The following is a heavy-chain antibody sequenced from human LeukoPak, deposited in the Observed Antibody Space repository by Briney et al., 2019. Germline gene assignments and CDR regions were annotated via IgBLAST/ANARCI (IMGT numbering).Heavy chain of an antibody. CDR1: GFTFGRYW. Sequence: GGSLRLSCAASGFTFGRYWMHWVRQAPGKGLIWVSRIKSENDGSVTTYADSVKGRFTISRDNAKNTLYLRMNSLRIEDTAVYFCARDVSYGMDVWGQGTTVTVSS. V-gene: IGHV3-74*01. J-gene: IGHJ6*02. CDR3: ARDVSYGMDV. CDR2: IKSENDGSVT.